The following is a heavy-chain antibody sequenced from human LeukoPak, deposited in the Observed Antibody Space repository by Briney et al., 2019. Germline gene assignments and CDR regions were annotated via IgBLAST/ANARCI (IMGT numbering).Heavy chain of an antibody. V-gene: IGHV1-69*05. CDR2: IIPIFGTA. CDR1: GGTFSGYA. Sequence: SVKVSCKASGGTFSGYAISWVRQAPGQGLEWMGRIIPIFGTANYAQKFQGRVTITTDESTSTAYMELSSLRSEDTAVYCCARGGTQLVPDYWGQGTLVTVSS. D-gene: IGHD6-6*01. CDR3: ARGGTQLVPDY. J-gene: IGHJ4*02.